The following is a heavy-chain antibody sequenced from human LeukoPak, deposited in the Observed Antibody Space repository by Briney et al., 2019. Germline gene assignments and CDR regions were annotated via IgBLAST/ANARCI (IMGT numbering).Heavy chain of an antibody. D-gene: IGHD3-3*01. CDR1: GYTFTSYG. Sequence: GASVKVSCTASGYTFTSYGISWVRQAPGQGLEWMGWISAYNGNTNYAQKLQGRVTMTTDTSTSTAYMELRSLRSDDTAVYYCARDANYDFWSGYPVNWFDPWGQGTLVTVSS. V-gene: IGHV1-18*01. CDR2: ISAYNGNT. CDR3: ARDANYDFWSGYPVNWFDP. J-gene: IGHJ5*02.